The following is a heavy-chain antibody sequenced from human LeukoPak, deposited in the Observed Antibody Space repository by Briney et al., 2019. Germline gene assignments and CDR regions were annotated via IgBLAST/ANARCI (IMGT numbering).Heavy chain of an antibody. CDR3: ARGSVLDV. Sequence: ASVKVSCKASGGTFSSYAISWVRQAPGQGLEWMGWINPNSGGTNYAQKFQGRVTMTRDTSISTAYMELSRLRSDDTAVYYCARGSVLDVWGQGTTVTVSS. J-gene: IGHJ6*02. V-gene: IGHV1-2*02. CDR2: INPNSGGT. CDR1: GGTFSSYA.